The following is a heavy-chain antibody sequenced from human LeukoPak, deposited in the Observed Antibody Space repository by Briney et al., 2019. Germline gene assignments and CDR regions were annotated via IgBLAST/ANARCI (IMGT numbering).Heavy chain of an antibody. CDR1: GGSITSYY. CDR3: ARGPLGWNDGRYFDL. D-gene: IGHD1-1*01. CDR2: IYTSVST. J-gene: IGHJ2*01. Sequence: SETLSLTCSVSGGSITSYYWSWIWQPAGRGLEWIGRIYTSVSTNYNPSLKSRVTISVDTSKNQFSLKLSSVTAADTAVYYCARGPLGWNDGRYFDLWGRGTLVTVSS. V-gene: IGHV4-4*07.